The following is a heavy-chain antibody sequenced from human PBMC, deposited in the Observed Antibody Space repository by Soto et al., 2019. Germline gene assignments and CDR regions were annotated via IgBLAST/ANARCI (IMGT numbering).Heavy chain of an antibody. Sequence: QVQLVQSGAEVKKPGASVKVSCKASGYTFTSYAISWVRQAPGQGLEWMGWISANNGNTNYAQKLQGRVTMTTATSTTTTYMKLRSPGSTDTAVYSCARASPPTREWGQGTLVSVSS. CDR2: ISANNGNT. V-gene: IGHV1-18*01. J-gene: IGHJ4*02. D-gene: IGHD4-17*01. CDR1: GYTFTSYA. CDR3: ARASPPTRE.